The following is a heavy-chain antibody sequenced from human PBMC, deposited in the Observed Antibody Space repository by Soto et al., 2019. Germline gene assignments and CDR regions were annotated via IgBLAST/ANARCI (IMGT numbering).Heavy chain of an antibody. Sequence: GGSLRLSCVASGFTFNNAWMNWVRQAPGQGLEWVGRIKGKTDGETTDYAASVKGKFTISRDDSKNTLYMQMNSLKTEDTAVYYCATAPRHTSYYYYGMDVWGQGTTVTVSS. CDR3: ATAPRHTSYYYYGMDV. V-gene: IGHV3-15*07. CDR2: IKGKTDGETT. J-gene: IGHJ6*02. CDR1: GFTFNNAW.